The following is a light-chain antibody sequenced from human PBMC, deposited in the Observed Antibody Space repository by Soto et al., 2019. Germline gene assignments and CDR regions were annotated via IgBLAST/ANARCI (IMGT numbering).Light chain of an antibody. V-gene: IGKV1-9*01. J-gene: IGKJ4*01. CDR2: AAS. CDR3: QQLNSYPLT. Sequence: QLTPSPSSLSASVGDRVTISCRASQGISSYLAWYQQKPGKAPKLLIYAASTLQSGVPSRFSGSGSGTDFTLTISSLQPEDFATYYCQQLNSYPLTFGGGTKVDIK. CDR1: QGISSY.